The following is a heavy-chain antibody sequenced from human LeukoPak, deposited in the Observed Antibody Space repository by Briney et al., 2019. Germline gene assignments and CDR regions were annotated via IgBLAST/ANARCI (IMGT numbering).Heavy chain of an antibody. CDR2: INPSGGST. J-gene: IGHJ4*02. CDR1: GYTFTSYY. Sequence: ASVKVSCKASGYTFTSYYVHWVRQAPGQGLEWMGIINPSGGSTSYAQKSQGRVTMTRDTSTSTVYMELSSLRSKDTAVYYCAREVAAAGLFDYWGQGTLVTVSS. V-gene: IGHV1-46*01. CDR3: AREVAAAGLFDY. D-gene: IGHD6-13*01.